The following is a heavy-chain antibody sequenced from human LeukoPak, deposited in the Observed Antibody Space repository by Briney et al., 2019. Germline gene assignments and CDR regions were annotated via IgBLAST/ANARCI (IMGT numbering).Heavy chain of an antibody. V-gene: IGHV1-18*04. CDR1: GYTFTSYG. CDR3: ARDCLRLGLGVGGSCYSGRDAFDI. CDR2: ISAYNGNT. J-gene: IGHJ3*02. Sequence: GASVKVSCKAAGYTFTSYGISWGRQAPGQGLEGMGWISAYNGNTNYAQKLQGKGTMTTDTSTSTAYMELRSLRSDDTAVYYCARDCLRLGLGVGGSCYSGRDAFDIWGQGTMVTVSS. D-gene: IGHD2-15*01.